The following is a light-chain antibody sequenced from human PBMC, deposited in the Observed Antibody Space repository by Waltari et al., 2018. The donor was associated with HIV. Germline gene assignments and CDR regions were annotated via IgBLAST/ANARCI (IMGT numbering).Light chain of an antibody. CDR2: TNT. J-gene: IGLJ2*01. CDR3: ATWDDSLNGHVV. CDR1: SSNIGDNT. V-gene: IGLV1-44*01. Sequence: GSSSNIGDNTVNWYQQLPGTAPKLLIYTNTQRPSGVPDRFSGSKSGTSASLAISGLQSEDEADYYCATWDDSLNGHVVFGGGTKLTVL.